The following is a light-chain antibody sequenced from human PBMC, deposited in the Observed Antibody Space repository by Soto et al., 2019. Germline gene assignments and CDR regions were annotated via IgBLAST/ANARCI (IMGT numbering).Light chain of an antibody. V-gene: IGKV1-39*01. Sequence: DIQMTQSPSSLSASVGDRVTTTCRSSQNILTYLNWYQQRAGEAPRFLIYAASNLQDGVPSRFSASESGTEFTLTISSLQPEDFATYYCQQSYSVPLTFGQGTKLEMK. CDR3: QQSYSVPLT. CDR1: QNILTY. CDR2: AAS. J-gene: IGKJ2*01.